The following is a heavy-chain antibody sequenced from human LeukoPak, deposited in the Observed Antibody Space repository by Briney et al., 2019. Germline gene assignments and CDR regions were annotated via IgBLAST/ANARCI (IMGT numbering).Heavy chain of an antibody. Sequence: GGSLRLSCAASGFSVTSNYISWVRQAPGKGLEWVSVIYSGGSTYYADSVKGRFTISRHNSKNTLYLQMNSLRAEDTAVYYCAREGEQWLRGNYFDYWGQGTLVTVSS. CDR1: GFSVTSNY. CDR2: IYSGGST. V-gene: IGHV3-53*04. J-gene: IGHJ4*02. CDR3: AREGEQWLRGNYFDY. D-gene: IGHD6-19*01.